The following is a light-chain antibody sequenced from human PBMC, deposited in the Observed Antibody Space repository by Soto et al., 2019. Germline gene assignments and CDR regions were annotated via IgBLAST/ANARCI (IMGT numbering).Light chain of an antibody. V-gene: IGKV3-11*01. CDR3: QVRTNWSIA. CDR1: QSVSRY. Sequence: EIVMTQSPASLSVSPGERVTLACTASQSVSRYLAWYQQIPGQAPRLLIYDASNRATGIPARFSGTGSGTDFTLTINNLEPEDFAVYYCQVRTNWSIAFGRGTRLEIK. J-gene: IGKJ5*01. CDR2: DAS.